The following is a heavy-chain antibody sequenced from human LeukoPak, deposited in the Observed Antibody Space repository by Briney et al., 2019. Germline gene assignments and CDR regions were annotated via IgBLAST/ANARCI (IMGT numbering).Heavy chain of an antibody. CDR1: GGSFSGYY. V-gene: IGHV4-34*01. J-gene: IGHJ4*02. D-gene: IGHD6-13*01. CDR2: INHSGST. CDR3: ARGGIAAEGGSSSSSLNFDY. Sequence: SETLSLTCAVYGGSFSGYYWSWIRQPPGKGLEWIGEINHSGSTNYNPSLKSRVTISVDTSKNQFSLKLSSVTAADTAVYYCARGGIAAEGGSSSSSLNFDYWGQGTLVTVSS.